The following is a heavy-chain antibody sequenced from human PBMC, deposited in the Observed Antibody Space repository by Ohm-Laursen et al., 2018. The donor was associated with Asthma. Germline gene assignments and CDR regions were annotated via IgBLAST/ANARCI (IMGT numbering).Heavy chain of an antibody. V-gene: IGHV4-31*03. D-gene: IGHD2-2*01. CDR3: ATYCSSTSCYGGLTY. CDR2: IYYSGST. J-gene: IGHJ4*02. CDR1: GGSISSGGYY. Sequence: PSDTLSLTCTVSGGSISSGGYYWSWIRQHPGKGLEWIGYIYYSGSTYYNPSLKSRVTISVDTSKNQFSLKLSSVTAADTAVYYCATYCSSTSCYGGLTYWGQGTLVTVSS.